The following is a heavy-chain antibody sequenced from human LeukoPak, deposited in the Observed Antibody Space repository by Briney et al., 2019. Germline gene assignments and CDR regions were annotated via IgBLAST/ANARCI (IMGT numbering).Heavy chain of an antibody. CDR3: ARAPWTPYDSSGHDY. D-gene: IGHD3-22*01. CDR1: GYTFTSYG. V-gene: IGHV1-18*01. J-gene: IGHJ4*02. Sequence: GASAKVSCKASGYTFTSYGISWVRQAPGQGLEWMGWISAYNGNTNYAQKLQGRVTMTTDTSTSTAYMELRSLRSDDTAVYYCARAPWTPYDSSGHDYWGQGTLVTVSS. CDR2: ISAYNGNT.